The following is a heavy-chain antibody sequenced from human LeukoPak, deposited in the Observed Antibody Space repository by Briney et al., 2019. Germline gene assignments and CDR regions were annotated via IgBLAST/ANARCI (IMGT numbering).Heavy chain of an antibody. D-gene: IGHD3-22*01. Sequence: ESLKISCKGSGYIFTSYWIGRVRQMPGKGLEWMGIIYPGDSGTRYSPSFQGQVTISADKSISTAYLQWSSLKASDTAMYYCARLRDYYASSGYFQHWGQGTLATVSS. CDR1: GYIFTSYW. V-gene: IGHV5-51*01. J-gene: IGHJ1*01. CDR3: ARLRDYYASSGYFQH. CDR2: IYPGDSGT.